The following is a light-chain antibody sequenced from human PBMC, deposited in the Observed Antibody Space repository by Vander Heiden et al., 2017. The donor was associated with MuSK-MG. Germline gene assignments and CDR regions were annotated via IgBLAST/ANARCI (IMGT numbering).Light chain of an antibody. Sequence: AIRMTQSPSSFSASTGDRVTITCRASQGIRSYLAWYQQKPGKAPKLLIYAASTWQSGVPSRFSGSGCGKDFTLTISCRQSEDFASYYCQQHESYPYGTFGQGTKVEIK. CDR1: QGIRSY. CDR3: QQHESYPYGT. V-gene: IGKV1-8*01. CDR2: AAS. J-gene: IGKJ1*01.